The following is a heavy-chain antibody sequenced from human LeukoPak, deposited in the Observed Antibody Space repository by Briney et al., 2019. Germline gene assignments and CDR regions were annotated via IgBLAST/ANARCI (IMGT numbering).Heavy chain of an antibody. CDR3: ARGTFGSGPPHAFDI. Sequence: SVKVSCKASGGTFSSYAISWVRQAPGQGLEWMGRIIPILGIANCAQKFQGRVTITADKSTSTAYMELSSLRSEDTAVYYCARGTFGSGPPHAFDIWGQGTMVTVSS. D-gene: IGHD2-15*01. CDR2: IIPILGIA. V-gene: IGHV1-69*04. CDR1: GGTFSSYA. J-gene: IGHJ3*02.